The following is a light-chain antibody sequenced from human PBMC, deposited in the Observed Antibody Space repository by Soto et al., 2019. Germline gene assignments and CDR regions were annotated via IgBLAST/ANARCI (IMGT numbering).Light chain of an antibody. CDR1: QSISSW. Sequence: DIQMTQSPSTLSASVGDKVTTTCRGSQSISSWLARYQQKPGKVPKFLIYKASNLESGVPSRFSGSGSGTEFTLTISSLPPDNFAPSYCQQYYTSSWTFGQGTKVEIK. V-gene: IGKV1-5*03. CDR2: KAS. CDR3: QQYYTSSWT. J-gene: IGKJ1*01.